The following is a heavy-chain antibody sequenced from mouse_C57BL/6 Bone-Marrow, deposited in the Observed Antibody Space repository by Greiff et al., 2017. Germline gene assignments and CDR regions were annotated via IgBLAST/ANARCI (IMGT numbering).Heavy chain of an antibody. CDR1: GYTFTSYW. J-gene: IGHJ4*01. CDR2: IYPGNSDT. CDR3: TRGIYYGMDY. Sequence: EVQLQQSGTVLARPGASVKMSCKTSGYTFTSYWMHWVKQRPGQGLEWIGAIYPGNSDTSYNQKFKGKAKLTAVTSASTAYMELSSLTNEDSAVYHCTRGIYYGMDYWGQGTSVTVAS. V-gene: IGHV1-5*01.